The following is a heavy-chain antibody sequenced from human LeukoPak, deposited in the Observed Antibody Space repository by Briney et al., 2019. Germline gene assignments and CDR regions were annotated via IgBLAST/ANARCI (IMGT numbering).Heavy chain of an antibody. J-gene: IGHJ4*02. CDR1: GGSISSYY. V-gene: IGHV4-59*01. CDR2: IYYSGTT. Sequence: SETLSLTCTVSGGSISSYYWSWIRQPPGKGLERIGYIYYSGTTKYNPSLRSRVTISVDTSKNQCSLRLTSVTAADTAVYYCARGGSYYDYWGQGTLVTVSS. CDR3: ARGGSYYDY. D-gene: IGHD1-26*01.